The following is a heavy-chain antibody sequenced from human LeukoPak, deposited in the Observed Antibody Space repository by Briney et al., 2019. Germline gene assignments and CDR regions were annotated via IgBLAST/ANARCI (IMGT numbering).Heavy chain of an antibody. D-gene: IGHD6-19*01. CDR2: INPNSGGT. J-gene: IGHJ6*03. CDR1: GYTFTVYY. Sequence: ASVKVSFKASGYTFTVYYMHWVRQAPGQGLEWMGWINPNSGGTNYAQKFQGRVTMTRDTSISTAYMELSRLRSDDTAVYYCARGHSSGWSRYYYYMDVWGKGTTVTVSS. CDR3: ARGHSSGWSRYYYYMDV. V-gene: IGHV1-2*02.